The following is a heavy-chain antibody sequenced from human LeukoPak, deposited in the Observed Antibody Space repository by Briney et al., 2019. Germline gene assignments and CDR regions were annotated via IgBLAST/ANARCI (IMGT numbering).Heavy chain of an antibody. CDR1: NGSFSNYY. CDR3: ARGGGNYLFFCDRGRLDP. V-gene: IGHV4-34*01. CDR2: ISQSGTT. D-gene: IGHD2-15*01. J-gene: IGHJ5*02. Sequence: SETLSLTCAVNNGSFSNYYWTWIRQSPGKGLQWIGEISQSGTTNYNPSLKSRLTLSMDESKNHLSLTLTSVTAADTALSFCARGGGNYLFFCDRGRLDPWGQGTLVTVSS.